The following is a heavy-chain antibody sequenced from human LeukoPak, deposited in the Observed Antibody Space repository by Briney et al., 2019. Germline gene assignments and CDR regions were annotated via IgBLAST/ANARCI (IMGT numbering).Heavy chain of an antibody. CDR1: GFIFTGYW. V-gene: IGHV5-51*01. J-gene: IGHJ4*02. D-gene: IGHD2-8*01. CDR3: ARATCVNGICYTLY. Sequence: GESLKISCKGSGFIFTGYWIVWVRQMPGKGLEWMGIIYPADSETTYSPSFQGQTTISADRSSTTAHLQWSSLKASGTAIYYCARATCVNGICYTLYWGQGSLVTVSS. CDR2: IYPADSET.